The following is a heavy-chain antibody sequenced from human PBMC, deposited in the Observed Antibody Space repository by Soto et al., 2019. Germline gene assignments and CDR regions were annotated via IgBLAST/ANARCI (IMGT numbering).Heavy chain of an antibody. CDR2: IISLFGTP. Sequence: QVQLVQSGGEVKKPGSSVKVSCKASGDTFTHHVFNWVRQAPGQGLEWMGGIISLFGTPNYSQRFQGRVXXXXXXXXXXXXXXXXXXXXXXXXXXXXXXXXXXXYDPGDYWGQGTLVTVSS. CDR3: XXXXXXXYDPGDY. V-gene: IGHV1-69*05. J-gene: IGHJ4*02. CDR1: GDTFTHHV. D-gene: IGHD3-3*01.